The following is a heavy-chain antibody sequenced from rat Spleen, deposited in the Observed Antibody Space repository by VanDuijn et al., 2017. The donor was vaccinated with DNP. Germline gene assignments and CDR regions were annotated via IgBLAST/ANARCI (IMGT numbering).Heavy chain of an antibody. CDR3: ARRDLPTPAY. J-gene: IGHJ3*01. Sequence: EVQLVESGGGLVQPGRSLKLSCAVSGFTFSDYDMAWVRQAPKKGLEWVATISYDGGTTHHRDSVKGRHTISRDNAKSTLYLYLDRLRSEDTATYYCARRDLPTPAYWGQGTLVTVSS. CDR1: GFTFSDYD. CDR2: ISYDGGTT. V-gene: IGHV5-7*01. D-gene: IGHD3-4*01.